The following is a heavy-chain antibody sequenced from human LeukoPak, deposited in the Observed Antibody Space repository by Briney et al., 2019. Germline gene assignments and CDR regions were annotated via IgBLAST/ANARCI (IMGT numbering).Heavy chain of an antibody. CDR2: IRSKPYGGTA. CDR3: TVQVIPSDKWFDP. D-gene: IGHD2-21*01. V-gene: IGHV3-49*04. CDR1: GFTFSSYA. J-gene: IGHJ5*02. Sequence: GGSLRLSCAASGFTFSSYAMSWVRQAPGKGLEWVGFIRSKPYGGTAYYAASVKGRFTISRDDSITIAYLDMNGLSSEDTGVYHCTVQVIPSDKWFDPWGQGTPVTVSS.